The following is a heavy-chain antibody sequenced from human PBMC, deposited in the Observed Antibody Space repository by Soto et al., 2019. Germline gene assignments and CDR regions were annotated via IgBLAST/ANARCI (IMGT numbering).Heavy chain of an antibody. CDR3: ARHWPRFFESFPPLPEFDI. D-gene: IGHD3-3*01. CDR2: IYYSGRT. J-gene: IGHJ3*02. Sequence: QLQLQESGPGLAKPSETLSLTCTVSGGSISSSSYYWGWIRQPPGKGLEWIGSIYYSGRTYYNPALKSRVTISVHPSKNQFFLTPSSGNAADTAVYYCARHWPRFFESFPPLPEFDIWGQGTMVTVSS. V-gene: IGHV4-39*01. CDR1: GGSISSSSYY.